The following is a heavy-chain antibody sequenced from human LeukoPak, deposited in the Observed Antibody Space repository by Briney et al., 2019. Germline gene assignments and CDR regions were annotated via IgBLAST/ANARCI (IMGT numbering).Heavy chain of an antibody. CDR2: ISNRGSP. J-gene: IGHJ4*02. CDR3: ARGRDLGQDY. Sequence: SETLSLTCTVSGASVNSFYWNWIRQPPGKGLEWIGYISNRGSPNYNPSLKSRVTMSIDTSKNQFSLKLNSVTAADTAVYFCARGRDLGQDYSGQGTLVTVSS. V-gene: IGHV4-59*02. CDR1: GASVNSFY. D-gene: IGHD7-27*01.